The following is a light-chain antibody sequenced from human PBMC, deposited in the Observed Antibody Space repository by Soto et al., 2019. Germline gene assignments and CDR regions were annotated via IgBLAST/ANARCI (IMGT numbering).Light chain of an antibody. CDR2: AAS. V-gene: IGKV1-39*01. CDR1: QSINSY. CDR3: QQSYSTLT. J-gene: IGKJ4*01. Sequence: DIQMTQSPSSLSASVGDRVTITCRASQSINSYLNWYQQKPGKAPKLLIYAASSLQSGVPSRFSGSGSGTDFPLTITSLQPEDFATYYCQQSYSTLTFGGGTKVEV.